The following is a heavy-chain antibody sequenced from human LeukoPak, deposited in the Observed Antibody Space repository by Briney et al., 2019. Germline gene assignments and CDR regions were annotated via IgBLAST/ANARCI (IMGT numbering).Heavy chain of an antibody. J-gene: IGHJ6*02. Sequence: PGRSLRLSCAASGFTFDDYAMHWVRQAPGKGLEWVSGISWNSGSIGYADSVKGRFTISRDNAKNSLYLQMNSLRAEDTALYYCEKDISHPLKDTAMFMGSYYYGMDVWGQGTTVTVSS. CDR1: GFTFDDYA. D-gene: IGHD5-18*01. V-gene: IGHV3-9*01. CDR2: ISWNSGSI. CDR3: EKDISHPLKDTAMFMGSYYYGMDV.